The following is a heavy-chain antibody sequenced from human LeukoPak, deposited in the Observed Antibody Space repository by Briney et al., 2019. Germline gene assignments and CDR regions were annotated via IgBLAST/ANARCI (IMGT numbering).Heavy chain of an antibody. CDR2: IYHSGST. CDR1: GYSISSGYY. J-gene: IGHJ6*04. V-gene: IGHV4-38-2*01. CDR3: ARGSHYYYGMDA. Sequence: SETLSLTCAVSGYSISSGYYWSWIRQSPGKGLEWIGSIYHSGSTYYNPSLKSRVTISVDTSKNQFSLKLSSVTAADTAVYYCARGSHYYYGMDAWGKGTTVTVPS.